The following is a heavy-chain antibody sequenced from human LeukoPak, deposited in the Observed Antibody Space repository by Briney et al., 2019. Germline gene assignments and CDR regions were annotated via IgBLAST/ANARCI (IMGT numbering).Heavy chain of an antibody. D-gene: IGHD4-17*01. CDR2: ISPGGNTI. Sequence: GGSLRLSCAGSGFIFRSHGMIWVRQAPGRGLEWVSYISPGGNTIYYADSMKGRFTVSRDDAKNSLSLHMNSLRAEDTAVYYCARVRGPTVTTMYFDYWSQGTLVTVSS. CDR1: GFIFRSHG. V-gene: IGHV3-48*04. J-gene: IGHJ4*02. CDR3: ARVRGPTVTTMYFDY.